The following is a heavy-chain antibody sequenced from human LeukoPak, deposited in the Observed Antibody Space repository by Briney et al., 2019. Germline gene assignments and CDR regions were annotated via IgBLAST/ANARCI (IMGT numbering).Heavy chain of an antibody. D-gene: IGHD3-22*01. Sequence: GGSLRLSCATSGFTFSTYAMNWVRQAPGKGLEGVSGISDGGGNTWYADSVKGRFTISRDDSRNTLYLQMNSLRAEDTAVYYCAKGRFRNYYDGSGYSVFDYWGQGTLVTVSS. CDR3: AKGRFRNYYDGSGYSVFDY. CDR1: GFTFSTYA. V-gene: IGHV3-23*01. CDR2: ISDGGGNT. J-gene: IGHJ4*02.